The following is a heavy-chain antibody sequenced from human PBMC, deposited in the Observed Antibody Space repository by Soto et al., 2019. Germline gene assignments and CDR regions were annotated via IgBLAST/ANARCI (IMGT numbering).Heavy chain of an antibody. Sequence: GGSLRLSCAASGFTFSRYAMSWVRQAPGKGLEWVSAISGSGGGTYYADSVKGRFSISRDNSKNTVYLEMNSLRAEDTAVYYCARESEDLTTKFDYWGPGTLVTVSS. J-gene: IGHJ4*02. D-gene: IGHD1-1*01. CDR1: GFTFSRYA. CDR3: ARESEDLTTKFDY. CDR2: ISGSGGGT. V-gene: IGHV3-23*01.